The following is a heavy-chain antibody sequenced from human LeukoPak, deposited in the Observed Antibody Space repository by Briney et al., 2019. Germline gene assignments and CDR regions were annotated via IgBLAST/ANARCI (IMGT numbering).Heavy chain of an antibody. CDR3: ARGPPHYDSSGYSLANLPSYFDY. V-gene: IGHV1-69*13. Sequence: SVKVSCKASGGTFSSYAISWVRQAPGQGLEWMGGIIPIFGTANYAQKFQGRVTITADESTSTAYMELSSLRSEDTTVYYCARGPPHYDSSGYSLANLPSYFDYWGQGTLVTVSS. J-gene: IGHJ4*02. D-gene: IGHD3-22*01. CDR1: GGTFSSYA. CDR2: IIPIFGTA.